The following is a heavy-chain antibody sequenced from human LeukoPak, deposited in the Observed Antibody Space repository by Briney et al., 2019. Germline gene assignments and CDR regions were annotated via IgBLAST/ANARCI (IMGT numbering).Heavy chain of an antibody. CDR3: ARRGPASDYYYKGGFDI. Sequence: GGSLRLSCAASGFTFSSYAMSWVRQAPGKGLEWVSVISHNGDTTRYADSVKGRFTISRDNSKSTLYLQMNSLRADDTAEYYCARRGPASDYYYKGGFDIWGQGTMVTVSS. J-gene: IGHJ3*02. CDR1: GFTFSSYA. CDR2: ISHNGDTT. D-gene: IGHD3-22*01. V-gene: IGHV3-23*01.